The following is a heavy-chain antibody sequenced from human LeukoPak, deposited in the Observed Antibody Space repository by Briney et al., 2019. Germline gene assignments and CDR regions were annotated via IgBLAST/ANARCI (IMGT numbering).Heavy chain of an antibody. Sequence: GGSLRLSCAASGFTFSDYYMSWIRQAPGKGLEWVSYISSSSSYTNYADSVKGRFTISRDNAKNSLYLQMNSLRAEDTAVYYRARARIAAAGPFDYWGQGTLVTVSS. J-gene: IGHJ4*02. CDR2: ISSSSSYT. CDR1: GFTFSDYY. D-gene: IGHD6-13*01. V-gene: IGHV3-11*06. CDR3: ARARIAAAGPFDY.